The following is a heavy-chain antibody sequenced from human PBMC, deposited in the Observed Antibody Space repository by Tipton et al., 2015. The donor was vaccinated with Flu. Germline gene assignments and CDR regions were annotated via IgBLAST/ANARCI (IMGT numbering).Heavy chain of an antibody. D-gene: IGHD4-17*01. J-gene: IGHJ3*02. CDR3: ARGVYGDDAAFDI. CDR1: GTSISSYY. V-gene: IGHV4-59*07. Sequence: TLSLTCSVSGTSISSYYWSWIRQPPGKGLEWIGYFSYSGSTSYSPSLKSRVTISGDTSKNQFSLKLTSVTAADTALYYCARGVYGDDAAFDIWGQGTLVTVSS. CDR2: FSYSGST.